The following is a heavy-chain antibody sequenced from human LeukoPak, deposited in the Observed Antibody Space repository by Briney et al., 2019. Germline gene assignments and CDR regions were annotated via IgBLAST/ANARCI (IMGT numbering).Heavy chain of an antibody. Sequence: PGGSLRLSCAASGFTFSDYYMSWIRQAPGKGLEWVSYISSSGSTIYYADSVKGRFTISRDNAKNSLYLQMNSLRAGDTAVYYCARVHYGDYPLYYYYYGMDVWGQGTTVTVSS. CDR2: ISSSGSTI. D-gene: IGHD4-17*01. J-gene: IGHJ6*02. CDR3: ARVHYGDYPLYYYYYGMDV. CDR1: GFTFSDYY. V-gene: IGHV3-11*01.